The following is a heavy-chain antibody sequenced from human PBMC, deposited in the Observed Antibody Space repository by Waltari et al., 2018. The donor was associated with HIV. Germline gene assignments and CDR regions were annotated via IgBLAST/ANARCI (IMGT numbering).Heavy chain of an antibody. CDR1: GFSLVSYS. D-gene: IGHD3-9*01. CDR2: VGGGGGPI. CDR3: ARRAILDV. Sequence: EDQLVESGGGLIQPGGSLRLSCVASGFSLVSYSINWVRQAPGKGPEWVSYVGGGGGPINYADSVKGRFTMSRDNDKNSVYLQMDSLREEDTAVYFCARRAILDVWGQGTTVTVSS. J-gene: IGHJ6*02. V-gene: IGHV3-48*02.